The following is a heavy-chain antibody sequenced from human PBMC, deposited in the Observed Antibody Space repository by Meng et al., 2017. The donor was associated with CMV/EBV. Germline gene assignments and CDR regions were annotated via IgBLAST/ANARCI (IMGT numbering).Heavy chain of an antibody. CDR3: AVGWYFDFDY. V-gene: IGHV5-10-1*01. CDR1: GYSFTNYW. J-gene: IGHJ4*02. Sequence: GESLKISCKGSGYSFTNYWISWVRQMPGKGLEWMGTIDPSDSYNNYSPSFQGHVTISADKSNSTAYLQWSSLKASDTAMYYCAVGWYFDFDYWGQGTLVTVSS. CDR2: IDPSDSYN. D-gene: IGHD1-14*01.